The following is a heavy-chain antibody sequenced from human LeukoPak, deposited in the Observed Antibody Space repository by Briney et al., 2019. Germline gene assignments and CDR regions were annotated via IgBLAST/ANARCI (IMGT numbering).Heavy chain of an antibody. V-gene: IGHV5-51*01. CDR2: IYPGDSET. Sequence: GESLKISCKGSGYSFPTYWIGWVRQMPGKGLEWMGIIYPGDSETRYSPSFQGQVTISADKSISTAYLQWSSLNTSDTAMYYCARYTDHYYFDYWGQGTLVTVSS. D-gene: IGHD1-1*01. CDR3: ARYTDHYYFDY. CDR1: GYSFPTYW. J-gene: IGHJ4*02.